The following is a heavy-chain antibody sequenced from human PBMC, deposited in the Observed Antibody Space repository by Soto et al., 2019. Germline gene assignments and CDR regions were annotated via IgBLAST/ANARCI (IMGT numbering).Heavy chain of an antibody. Sequence: PVGSLRLSCAASGFTFSSYWMSWVRQAPGKGLEWVANIKQDGSEKYYVDSVKGRFTISRDNAKNSLYLQMNSLRAEDTAVYYCARTSNVLMVYAPISYFDYWGQGTLVTVSS. J-gene: IGHJ4*02. CDR3: ARTSNVLMVYAPISYFDY. V-gene: IGHV3-7*01. CDR2: IKQDGSEK. CDR1: GFTFSSYW. D-gene: IGHD2-8*01.